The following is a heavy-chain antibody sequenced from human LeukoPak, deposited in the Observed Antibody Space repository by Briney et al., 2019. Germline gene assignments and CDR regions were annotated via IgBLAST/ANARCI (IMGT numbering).Heavy chain of an antibody. V-gene: IGHV3-73*01. Sequence: GGSLKLSCAASGFTFSGSAIHWVRQASGKGREWVGRIRTKANTYATAYAASVKGRFTISRDDSKNTAYLQMNSLKTEDTAAYYCTRLATWFGEPAILDYWGQGTLVAVSS. CDR3: TRLATWFGEPAILDY. CDR1: GFTFSGSA. D-gene: IGHD3-10*01. CDR2: IRTKANTYAT. J-gene: IGHJ4*02.